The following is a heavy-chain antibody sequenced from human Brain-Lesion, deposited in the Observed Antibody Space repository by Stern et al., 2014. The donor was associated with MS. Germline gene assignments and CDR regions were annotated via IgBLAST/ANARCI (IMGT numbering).Heavy chain of an antibody. Sequence: EMQLVESGGGLVQPGGSLRLSCAASGVTFSSSWMSWVRQAPGKGLEWVANIKQDGSEKYYLGSVKGRFIISRYNAKNSLYLQMHSLRAEDTAVYYCARRQGGYFDTTGHDYWGQGTLVTVSS. CDR3: ARRQGGYFDTTGHDY. J-gene: IGHJ4*02. D-gene: IGHD3-22*01. CDR2: IKQDGSEK. CDR1: GVTFSSSW. V-gene: IGHV3-7*01.